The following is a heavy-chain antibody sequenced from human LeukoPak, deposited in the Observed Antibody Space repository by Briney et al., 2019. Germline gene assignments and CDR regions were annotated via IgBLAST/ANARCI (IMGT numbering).Heavy chain of an antibody. CDR3: AKGLVVGGISVRSSEY. CDR2: ISGSGGST. J-gene: IGHJ4*02. V-gene: IGHV3-23*01. D-gene: IGHD1-26*01. CDR1: GFTFSSYV. Sequence: GGSLRLSCAASGFTFSSYVMRWVRQAPGKWLEWVSSISGSGGSTIYAGSVKGRFTISRDNSKNKLYLQLNSLRAEDTAVYYCAKGLVVGGISVRSSEYWGQGTLVTVS.